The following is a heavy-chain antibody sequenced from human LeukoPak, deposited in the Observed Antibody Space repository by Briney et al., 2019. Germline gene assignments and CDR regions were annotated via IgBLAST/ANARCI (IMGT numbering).Heavy chain of an antibody. D-gene: IGHD3-22*01. J-gene: IGHJ4*02. Sequence: PGGSLRLSCAVSGFTFSSYGMHWVRQAPGKGLEWVAFIRYDGSNKYYADSVKGRFTISRDNSKNTLYLQMNSLRAEDTAVYYCAKVAHYYDSSGRFDYWGQGTLVTVSS. V-gene: IGHV3-30*02. CDR2: IRYDGSNK. CDR3: AKVAHYYDSSGRFDY. CDR1: GFTFSSYG.